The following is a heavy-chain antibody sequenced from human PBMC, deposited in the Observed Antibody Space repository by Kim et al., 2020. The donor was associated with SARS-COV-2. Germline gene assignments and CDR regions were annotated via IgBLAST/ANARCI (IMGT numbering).Heavy chain of an antibody. D-gene: IGHD3-16*01. CDR3: ASEYRDLGY. V-gene: IGHV1-46*01. CDR2: GDSI. J-gene: IGHJ4*02. Sequence: GDSISYARKFQGRVTMTRDTSTSPVYLGVGSLRSEDTAVYYCASEYRDLGYWGQGTLVTVSS.